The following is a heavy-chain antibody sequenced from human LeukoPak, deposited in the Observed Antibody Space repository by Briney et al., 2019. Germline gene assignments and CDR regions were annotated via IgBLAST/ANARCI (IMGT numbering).Heavy chain of an antibody. CDR1: GGSISSGGYS. D-gene: IGHD3-3*01. CDR3: ARGRSDFWSGYYPTFDP. J-gene: IGHJ5*02. CDR2: IYHSGST. V-gene: IGHV4-30-2*01. Sequence: PSETLSLTCAVSGGSISSGGYSWSWIRQPPGKGLEWIGYIYHSGSTYYNPSLKSRVTISVDRPKNQFSLKLSSVTAAGTAVYYCARGRSDFWSGYYPTFDPWGQGTLVTVSS.